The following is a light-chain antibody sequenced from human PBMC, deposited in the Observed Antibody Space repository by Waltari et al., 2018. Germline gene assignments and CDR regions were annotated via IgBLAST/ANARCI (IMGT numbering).Light chain of an antibody. Sequence: DIQMTQSPSTLSASVGDRVTITCRASQNINTYLAWYQQKPGKTPKLLISQASSLESGVSSRFSGSGSETEFTLTISSLQPDDFASYFGQQYNSLFTFGPGTKVDVK. CDR2: QAS. V-gene: IGKV1-5*03. CDR3: QQYNSLFT. CDR1: QNINTY. J-gene: IGKJ3*01.